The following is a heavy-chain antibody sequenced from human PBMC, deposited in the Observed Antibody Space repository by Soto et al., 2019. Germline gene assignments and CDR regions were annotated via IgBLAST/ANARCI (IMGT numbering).Heavy chain of an antibody. CDR1: GFTISSYA. J-gene: IGHJ4*02. Sequence: QVQLVESGGGVVQPGRSLRLSCAASGFTISSYAMHWVRQAPGKGLEWVAVISYDGSNKYYADSVKGRFTISRDNSKNTLYLQMNSLRAEDTAVYYCARDLVEPIFTVVAAAGMDGGDYWGQGTLVTVSS. V-gene: IGHV3-30-3*01. CDR2: ISYDGSNK. D-gene: IGHD6-13*01. CDR3: ARDLVEPIFTVVAAAGMDGGDY.